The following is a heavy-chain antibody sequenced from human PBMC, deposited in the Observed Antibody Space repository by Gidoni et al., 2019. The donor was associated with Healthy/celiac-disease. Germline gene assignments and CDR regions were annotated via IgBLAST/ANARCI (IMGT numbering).Heavy chain of an antibody. D-gene: IGHD5-12*01. CDR3: ARERWLQLSTLYYYYGMDV. CDR1: GDSVSSNSAA. J-gene: IGHJ6*02. Sequence: QVQLQQSGPGLVKPSQTLSLTCAISGDSVSSNSAAWNWIRQSPSRGLEWLGRTYYRSKWYNDYAVSVKSRITINPDTSKNQFSLQLNSVTPEDTAVYYCARERWLQLSTLYYYYGMDVWGQGTTVTVSS. CDR2: TYYRSKWYN. V-gene: IGHV6-1*01.